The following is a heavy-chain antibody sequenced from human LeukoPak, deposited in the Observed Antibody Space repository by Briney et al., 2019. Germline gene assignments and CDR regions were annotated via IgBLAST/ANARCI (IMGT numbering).Heavy chain of an antibody. CDR1: GYTFTGYY. CDR2: INPNSGGT. Sequence: ASVKVSCKASGYTFTGYYMHWVRQAPGQGLEWMGWINPNSGGTNYAQKFQGRVTITSDTSINTTYMELSRLRSDDTAVYYCARAWVVPAANWGYYYYYMDVWGKGTTVTVSS. CDR3: ARAWVVPAANWGYYYYYMDV. D-gene: IGHD2-2*01. J-gene: IGHJ6*03. V-gene: IGHV1-2*02.